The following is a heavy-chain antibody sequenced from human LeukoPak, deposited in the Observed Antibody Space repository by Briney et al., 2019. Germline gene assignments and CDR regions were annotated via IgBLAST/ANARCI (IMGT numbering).Heavy chain of an antibody. D-gene: IGHD2-15*01. CDR3: ARSVVAAKDYFDY. CDR1: GGSFSGYY. Sequence: PSETLSLTCAVYGGSFSGYYWSWIRQPPGKGLEWIGEINHSGSTNYNPSLKSRVTISVDTSKNQFSLKLSSVTAADTAVYYCARSVVAAKDYFDYWGQGTLVTVSS. J-gene: IGHJ4*02. V-gene: IGHV4-34*01. CDR2: INHSGST.